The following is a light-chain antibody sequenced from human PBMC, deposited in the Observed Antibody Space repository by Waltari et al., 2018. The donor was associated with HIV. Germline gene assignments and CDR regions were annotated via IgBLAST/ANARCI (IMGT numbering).Light chain of an antibody. CDR3: TSYTTSDTLR. CDR1: SSDFGFDNY. J-gene: IGLJ3*02. CDR2: EVS. Sequence: QSVLTQPASLSGSPGQSVTISCTGTSSDFGFDNYVSWYQQYPGKAPTLIIYEVSSRPSGVSVRFSGSKSGNTASLTISGLQNEDEADYFCTSYTTSDTLRFGGGTKVTVL. V-gene: IGLV2-14*03.